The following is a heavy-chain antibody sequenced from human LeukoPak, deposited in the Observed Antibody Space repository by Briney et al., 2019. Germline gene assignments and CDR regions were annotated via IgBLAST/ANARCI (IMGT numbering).Heavy chain of an antibody. D-gene: IGHD3-3*02. J-gene: IGHJ5*02. CDR1: GGSFSGYY. Sequence: KTSETLSLTCAVYGGSFSGYYWSWIRQPPGKGLEWIGEINHSGSTNYNPSLKSRVTISVDTSKNQFSLKLSSVTAADTAVYYCARGQHFWSGYYYKTYSFDPWGQDTPVTVSS. V-gene: IGHV4-34*01. CDR2: INHSGST. CDR3: ARGQHFWSGYYYKTYSFDP.